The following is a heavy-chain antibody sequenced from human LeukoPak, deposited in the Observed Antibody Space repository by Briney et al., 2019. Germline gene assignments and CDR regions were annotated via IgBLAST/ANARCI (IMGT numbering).Heavy chain of an antibody. CDR1: GFTFSNAW. J-gene: IGHJ4*02. D-gene: IGHD3-22*01. CDR3: TTASNYYDSSGYYEPYYFDY. CDR2: IKSKTDGGTT. V-gene: IGHV3-15*01. Sequence: PGGSLRLSCAASGFTFSNAWMSWVRQAPGKGLEWVGRIKSKTDGGTTDYAAPVKGRFTISRDDSKNTLYLQMNSLKTEDTAVYYCTTASNYYDSSGYYEPYYFDYWGQGTLVTVSS.